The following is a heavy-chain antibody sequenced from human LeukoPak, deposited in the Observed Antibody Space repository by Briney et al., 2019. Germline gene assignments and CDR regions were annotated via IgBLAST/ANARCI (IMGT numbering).Heavy chain of an antibody. CDR2: ISAYNGNT. CDR3: ARGRYCSGGSCYSGLTRFDP. J-gene: IGHJ5*02. CDR1: GYTFTSYG. Sequence: ASVKVSCKASGYTFTSYGISWVRQAPGQGLEWMGWISAYNGNTNYAQKLQGRVSMTTDTSTSTAYMELRSLRSDDTAVYYCARGRYCSGGSCYSGLTRFDPWGQGTLVTVSS. V-gene: IGHV1-18*01. D-gene: IGHD2-15*01.